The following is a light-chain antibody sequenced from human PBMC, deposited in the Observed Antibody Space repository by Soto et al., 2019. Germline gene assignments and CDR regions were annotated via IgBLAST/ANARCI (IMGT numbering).Light chain of an antibody. J-gene: IGKJ2*01. V-gene: IGKV1-39*01. CDR1: QTISAY. CDR2: AAS. Sequence: DIQMTQSPSSLSASLGDRVSITCRASQTISAYLNWYQQKPGKAPKLLIYAASSLVRGVPSRFSGSGSGPDFTLTISSLQPGDFASYYCQQSYSTPYTFGQGTKLEIK. CDR3: QQSYSTPYT.